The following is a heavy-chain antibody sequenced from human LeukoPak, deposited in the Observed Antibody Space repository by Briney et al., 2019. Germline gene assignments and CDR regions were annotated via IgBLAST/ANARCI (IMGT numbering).Heavy chain of an antibody. D-gene: IGHD3-3*01. CDR3: ASYNFHVY. CDR2: IYYSGST. Sequence: PSETLSLTCTVSGGSIGSSSYYWGWIRQPPGKGLEWIGSIYYSGSTYYNPSLKSRVTISVDTSKNQFSLKLSSVTAADTAVYYCASYNFHVYWGQGTLVTVSS. J-gene: IGHJ4*02. CDR1: GGSIGSSSYY. V-gene: IGHV4-39*07.